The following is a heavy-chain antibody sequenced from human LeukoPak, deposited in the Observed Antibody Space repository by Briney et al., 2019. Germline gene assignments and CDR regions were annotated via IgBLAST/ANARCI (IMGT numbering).Heavy chain of an antibody. D-gene: IGHD6-19*01. CDR1: GFTFSSYW. J-gene: IGHJ4*02. CDR3: ARSQWLVRGYYFDY. CDR2: ISSSGSTK. Sequence: GGSLRLSCAASGFTFSSYWMSWVRQAPGKGLEWVSYISSSGSTKYYADSVKGRITISRDNAKNSLYLQMNSLRAEDTAVYYCARSQWLVRGYYFDYWGQGTLVTVSS. V-gene: IGHV3-48*04.